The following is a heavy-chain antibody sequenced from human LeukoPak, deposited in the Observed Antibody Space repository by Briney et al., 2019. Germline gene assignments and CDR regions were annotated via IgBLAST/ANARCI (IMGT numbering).Heavy chain of an antibody. CDR2: IGSSGRTI. J-gene: IGHJ4*02. Sequence: PGGSLRLSCAASGFAFSDYEMNWVRQVPGKGLEWVSNIGSSGRTIFYADSVKGRFSISRDNGKNSLYLQMNSLRVEDTAIYYCASRRDYWGQGTLVTVSS. CDR3: ASRRDY. V-gene: IGHV3-48*03. CDR1: GFAFSDYE.